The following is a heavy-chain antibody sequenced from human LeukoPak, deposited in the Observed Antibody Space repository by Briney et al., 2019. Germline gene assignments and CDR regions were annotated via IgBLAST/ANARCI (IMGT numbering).Heavy chain of an antibody. J-gene: IGHJ4*02. CDR3: ARRSPNYYFDY. V-gene: IGHV3-21*01. Sequence: SVKGRFTISRDNAKNSLYLQMSSLRAEDTAAYYCARRSPNYYFDYWGQGTPVTVSS.